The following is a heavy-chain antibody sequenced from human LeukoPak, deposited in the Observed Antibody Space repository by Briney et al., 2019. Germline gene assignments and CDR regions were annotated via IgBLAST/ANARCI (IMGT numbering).Heavy chain of an antibody. J-gene: IGHJ4*02. CDR3: VTHSNGYYFDY. CDR1: VAFFSDSY. CDR2: INHSGSI. V-gene: IGHV4-34*01. D-gene: IGHD6-19*01. Sequence: SETLSLTCAVYVAFFSDSYWSWIRQPPGKGLEWIGEINHSGSINYSPSLKSRVIISVDTSKNQFSLKLSSVTAADTAVYYCVTHSNGYYFDYWGQGTLVTVSS.